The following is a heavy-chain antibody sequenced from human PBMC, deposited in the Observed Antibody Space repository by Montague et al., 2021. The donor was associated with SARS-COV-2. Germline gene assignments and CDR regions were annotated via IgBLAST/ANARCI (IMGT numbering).Heavy chain of an antibody. CDR2: INSDGSST. D-gene: IGHD5-18*01. Sequence: SLRLSCAASGFTFSSYWMHWVRQAPGEGLVWVSRINSDGSSTSYADSVKGRFTISRDNAKNTLYLQMNSLRAEDTAVYYCAREGPVTIYYFDYWGQGTLVTVSS. CDR3: AREGPVTIYYFDY. V-gene: IGHV3-74*01. J-gene: IGHJ4*02. CDR1: GFTFSSYW.